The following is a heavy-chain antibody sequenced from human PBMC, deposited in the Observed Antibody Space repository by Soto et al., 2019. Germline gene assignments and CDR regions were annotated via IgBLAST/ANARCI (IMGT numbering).Heavy chain of an antibody. D-gene: IGHD3-22*01. CDR2: ISGYNGVT. Sequence: ASVKVSCKASGYSFTRHGISWVRQAPGQGLECMGWISGYNGVTNYAQKFQARVTMTIETPTSTVYMELRGLRSDDTAVYYCARYGGYYYDSSGYYSDYWGQGTLVTGSS. J-gene: IGHJ4*02. V-gene: IGHV1-18*01. CDR1: GYSFTRHG. CDR3: ARYGGYYYDSSGYYSDY.